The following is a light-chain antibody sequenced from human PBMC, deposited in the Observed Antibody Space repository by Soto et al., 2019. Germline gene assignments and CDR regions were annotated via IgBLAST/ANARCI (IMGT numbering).Light chain of an antibody. CDR1: QSVSSSY. CDR3: HQYGSSPWT. Sequence: EIVLTQSPGTLSLSPGERATLSCRASQSVSSSYLAWYQQKPGQAPRLLIYGASSRATGVPDRFSGSGSGTDFPLTISGLGPEVFAVFYCHQYGSSPWTFGQGTKVKIK. V-gene: IGKV3-20*01. CDR2: GAS. J-gene: IGKJ1*01.